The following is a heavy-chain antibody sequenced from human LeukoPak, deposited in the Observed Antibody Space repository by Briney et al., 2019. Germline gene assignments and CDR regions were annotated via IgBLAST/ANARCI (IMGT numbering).Heavy chain of an antibody. CDR2: INHSGST. D-gene: IGHD5-12*01. CDR1: GGSFSGYY. Sequence: PSETLSLTCAVYGGSFSGYYWSWIRQPPGKGLEWIGEINHSGSTNYNPSLKSRVTISVDTSKNQFSLKLSSVTAADTAVYYCARLVATNWYFDVWGRGTPVTVSA. CDR3: ARLVATNWYFDV. V-gene: IGHV4-34*01. J-gene: IGHJ2*01.